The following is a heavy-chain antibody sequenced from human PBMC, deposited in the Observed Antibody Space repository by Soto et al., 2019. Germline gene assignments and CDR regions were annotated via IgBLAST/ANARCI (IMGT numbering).Heavy chain of an antibody. Sequence: SETLSLTCTVSGGSISSSSYYWGWIRQPPGKGLEWIGSIYYSGSTYYNPSLKSRVTISVDTSKNQFSLKLSSVTAADTAVYYCARIGGYYDSSGYFDYWGQGTLVT. D-gene: IGHD3-22*01. CDR3: ARIGGYYDSSGYFDY. V-gene: IGHV4-39*01. CDR1: GGSISSSSYY. J-gene: IGHJ4*02. CDR2: IYYSGST.